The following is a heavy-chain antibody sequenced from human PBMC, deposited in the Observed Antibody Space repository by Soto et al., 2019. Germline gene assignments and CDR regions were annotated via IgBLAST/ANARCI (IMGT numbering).Heavy chain of an antibody. Sequence: ASVKVSCKASGYTFTSYGISWVRQAPGQGLEWMGWVSAYNGNTNYAQKLQGRVTMTTDTSTSTAYMELRSLRSDDTAVYYCARRMIWFGELLFYGMDVWGQGTTVTVSS. CDR3: ARRMIWFGELLFYGMDV. D-gene: IGHD3-10*01. J-gene: IGHJ6*02. CDR1: GYTFTSYG. V-gene: IGHV1-18*01. CDR2: VSAYNGNT.